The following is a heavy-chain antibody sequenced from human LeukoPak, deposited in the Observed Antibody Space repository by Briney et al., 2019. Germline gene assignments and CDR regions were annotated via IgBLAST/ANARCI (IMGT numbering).Heavy chain of an antibody. J-gene: IGHJ4*02. Sequence: PGRSLRLSCAASGFTFSNYGMHWVRQAPGKGLEWVAFIRYDGTNKYYADSVKGRLTISRDNSKNTLYLQMNSLRAEDTAVYYCAKEKKYYYDSTGYPGYDYWGQGTLVTVSS. V-gene: IGHV3-30*02. D-gene: IGHD3-22*01. CDR2: IRYDGTNK. CDR3: AKEKKYYYDSTGYPGYDY. CDR1: GFTFSNYG.